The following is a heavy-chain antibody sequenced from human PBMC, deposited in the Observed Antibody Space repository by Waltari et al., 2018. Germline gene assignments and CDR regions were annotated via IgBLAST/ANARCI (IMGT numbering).Heavy chain of an antibody. CDR2: IRSKINSHAT. J-gene: IGHJ4*02. V-gene: IGHV3-73*01. CDR3: ARQTRTQVG. CDR1: GFTFRASA. D-gene: IGHD1-26*01. Sequence: EVQLVESGGGLVQPGGSLKLSCATSGFTFRASAILWVRQSSGKGLEWVGRIRSKINSHATSYGASVRGRFTIARDDSKNTAYLQMDSLKTDDTAVYYCARQTRTQVGWGQGSLVTVSS.